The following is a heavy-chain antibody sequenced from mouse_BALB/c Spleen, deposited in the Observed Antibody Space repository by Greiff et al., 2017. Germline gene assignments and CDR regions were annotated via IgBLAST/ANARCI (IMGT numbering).Heavy chain of an antibody. CDR3: ARPIYYDYAYY. D-gene: IGHD2-4*01. CDR1: GYTFTSYT. Sequence: QVQLQQSAAELARPGASVKMSCKASGYTFTSYTMHWVKQRPGQGLEWIGYINPSSGYTEYNQKFKDKTTLTADKSSSTAYMQLSSLTSEDSAVYYCARPIYYDYAYYWGKGTTLTVAS. V-gene: IGHV1-4*02. CDR2: INPSSGYT. J-gene: IGHJ2*01.